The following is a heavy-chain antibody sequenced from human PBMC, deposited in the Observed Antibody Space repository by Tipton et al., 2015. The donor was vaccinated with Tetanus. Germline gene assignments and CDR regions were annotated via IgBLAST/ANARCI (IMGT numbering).Heavy chain of an antibody. CDR2: TNGDGSST. Sequence: SLRLSCAASGFTFSSHWMHWVRQAPGKGLVWVSRTNGDGSSTNYADSVKGRFTISRDNAKNTLYLQMSSLRADDTAVYYCGTGLGCTGGPCQGYWGQGTLVTVSS. D-gene: IGHD2-8*02. V-gene: IGHV3-74*01. J-gene: IGHJ4*02. CDR1: GFTFSSHW. CDR3: GTGLGCTGGPCQGY.